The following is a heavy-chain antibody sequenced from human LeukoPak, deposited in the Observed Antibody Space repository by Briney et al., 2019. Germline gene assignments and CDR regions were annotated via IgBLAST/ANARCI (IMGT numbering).Heavy chain of an antibody. D-gene: IGHD3-16*02. V-gene: IGHV4-61*02. CDR2: IYTSGST. CDR1: GGSISSGSYY. Sequence: SETLSLTCTVSGGSISSGSYYWSWIRQPAGKGLEWIGRIYTSGSTNYNPSLKSRVTISVDTSKSQFSLKLSSVTAADTAVYYCARGKAYDYVWGSYRSPPKYYFDYWGQGTLVTVSS. CDR3: ARGKAYDYVWGSYRSPPKYYFDY. J-gene: IGHJ4*02.